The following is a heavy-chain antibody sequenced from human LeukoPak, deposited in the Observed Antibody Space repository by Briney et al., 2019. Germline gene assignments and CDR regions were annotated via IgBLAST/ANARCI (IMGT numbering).Heavy chain of an antibody. V-gene: IGHV4-39*01. J-gene: IGHJ3*02. CDR2: IYYSGST. CDR3: ARRSVVAGLGAFDI. D-gene: IGHD6-19*01. Sequence: PSETLSLTCTGSGGSISSSSYYWGWIRQPPGKGLEWIGSIYYSGSTYYNPSLKSRVTISVDTSKNQFSLKLSSVTAADTAVYYCARRSVVAGLGAFDIWGQGTMVTVSS. CDR1: GGSISSSSYY.